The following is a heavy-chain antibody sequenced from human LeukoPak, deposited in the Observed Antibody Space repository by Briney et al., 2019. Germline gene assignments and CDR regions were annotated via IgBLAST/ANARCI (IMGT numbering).Heavy chain of an antibody. CDR3: ARVPPPFFGSGGGGYFDY. CDR2: ISAYNGNT. Sequence: EASVKVSCKASGYTFTSYGISWVRQAPGQGLEWMGWISAYNGNTNYAQKLQGRVTMTTDTSTSTAYMELRSLRSDDTAVYYCARVPPPFFGSGGGGYFDYWGQGTLVTVSS. D-gene: IGHD2-15*01. CDR1: GYTFTSYG. J-gene: IGHJ4*02. V-gene: IGHV1-18*01.